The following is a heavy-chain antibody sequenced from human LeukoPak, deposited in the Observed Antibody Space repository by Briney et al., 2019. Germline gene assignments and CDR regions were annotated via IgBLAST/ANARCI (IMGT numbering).Heavy chain of an antibody. Sequence: SETLSLTCAVYGGSFSGYYWSWIRQPPGKGLEWIGYIYYSGSTYYNPSLKSRVTISVDTSKNQFSLKLSSVTAADTAVYYCARVSGTYDAFDIWGQGTMVTVSS. CDR2: IYYSGST. J-gene: IGHJ3*02. V-gene: IGHV4-30-4*01. D-gene: IGHD3-3*02. CDR3: ARVSGTYDAFDI. CDR1: GGSFSGYY.